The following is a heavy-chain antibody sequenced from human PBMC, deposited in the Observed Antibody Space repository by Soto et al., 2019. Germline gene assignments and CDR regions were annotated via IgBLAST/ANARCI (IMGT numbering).Heavy chain of an antibody. CDR1: GDSITNSNW. CDR2: IYHSGAT. D-gene: IGHD1-1*01. V-gene: IGHV4-4*02. CDR3: ARDLGTGTDY. Sequence: PSETLSLTSAVSGDSITNSNWWSWVRQAPGKGLEWIGEIYHSGATTYNPSLKSRVTISVDPSNNHFSLKLTSLTAADTAVYFCARDLGTGTDYWGQGTLVTVSS. J-gene: IGHJ4*02.